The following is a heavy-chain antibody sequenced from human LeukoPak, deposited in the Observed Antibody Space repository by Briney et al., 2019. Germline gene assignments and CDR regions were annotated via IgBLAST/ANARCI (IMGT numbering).Heavy chain of an antibody. CDR3: ARGIVVVPVAKEYFDL. CDR1: GGSFSGYY. J-gene: IGHJ2*01. CDR2: INHSGST. D-gene: IGHD2-2*01. Sequence: KPSETLSLTCAVYGGSFSGYYWSWLRQPPGKGMEWMGEINHSGSTNYNPSLKSRVTISVDTSNNQFSLKLSSVTAADTAVYYCARGIVVVPVAKEYFDLWGRGTLVTVSS. V-gene: IGHV4-34*01.